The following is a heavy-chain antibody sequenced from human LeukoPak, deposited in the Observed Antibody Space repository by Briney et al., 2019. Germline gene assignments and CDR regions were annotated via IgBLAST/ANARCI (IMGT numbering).Heavy chain of an antibody. D-gene: IGHD4-17*01. J-gene: IGHJ3*01. Sequence: GGTLRLTCAASGFTFSDYGMYWGRQAPGKGLEHVSGISSNGIYTYYANSVKGRFTISRDNSKNTLYLQMGSLRAEGMAVYYCASGPTVFTFNAFDVWGRGSMVTVSS. V-gene: IGHV3-64*01. CDR1: GFTFSDYG. CDR3: ASGPTVFTFNAFDV. CDR2: ISSNGIYT.